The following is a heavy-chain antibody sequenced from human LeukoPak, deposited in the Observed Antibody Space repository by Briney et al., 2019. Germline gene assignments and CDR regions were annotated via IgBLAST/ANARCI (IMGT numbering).Heavy chain of an antibody. CDR1: GFSVSSSY. D-gene: IGHD3-22*01. Sequence: GGSLRLSCAASGFSVSSSYMSWVRQAPGKGLEWVSVIYSGGNTYYAGSVKGRFTISRDNSKNTLYLQMNSLRAEDTAVYYCARASIDYYDNSGHLITRGDAFNIWGQGTMVTVSS. J-gene: IGHJ3*02. CDR2: IYSGGNT. V-gene: IGHV3-66*01. CDR3: ARASIDYYDNSGHLITRGDAFNI.